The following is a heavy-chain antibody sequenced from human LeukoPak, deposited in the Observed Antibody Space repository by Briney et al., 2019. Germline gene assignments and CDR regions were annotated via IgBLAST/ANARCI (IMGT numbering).Heavy chain of an antibody. V-gene: IGHV4-59*08. CDR3: ARGPYYYDSSGSFDY. CDR2: IYYSDST. CDR1: GGSISNYF. Sequence: SETLSLTCTVSGGSISNYFWSWIRQPPGKGLECIGYIYYSDSTNYNPSLKSRVTVSVDTSKNQFSLKLSSVTAADTAVYYCARGPYYYDSSGSFDYWGQGTLVTVSS. J-gene: IGHJ4*02. D-gene: IGHD3-22*01.